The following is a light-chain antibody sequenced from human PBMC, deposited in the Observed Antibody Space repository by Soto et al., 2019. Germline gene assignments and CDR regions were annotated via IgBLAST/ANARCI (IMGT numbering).Light chain of an antibody. Sequence: QPVLSQAPSASETPGQRVTISCSGSSSNIGSNYVYWYQQLPETAPKLLIYRTHQRPSGVPDRFSASKSDTSASLVISGLRSEDEAAYYCATWDDSLRGPVLFGGGTKLTVL. CDR1: SSNIGSNY. V-gene: IGLV1-47*01. CDR3: ATWDDSLRGPVL. CDR2: RTH. J-gene: IGLJ3*02.